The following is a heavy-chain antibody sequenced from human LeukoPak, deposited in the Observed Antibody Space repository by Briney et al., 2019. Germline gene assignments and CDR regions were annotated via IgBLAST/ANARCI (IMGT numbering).Heavy chain of an antibody. CDR1: GYTFTSYD. D-gene: IGHD3-10*01. CDR3: ARGAGIEYYFDY. V-gene: IGHV1-8*01. Sequence: GASVKVSCKASGYTFTSYDINWVRQATGQGLEWMGWMNPNSGSTGYAQRFQGRVTMTRNTSISTAYMELSSLRSEDTAVYYCARGAGIEYYFDYWGQGTLVTVSS. CDR2: MNPNSGST. J-gene: IGHJ4*02.